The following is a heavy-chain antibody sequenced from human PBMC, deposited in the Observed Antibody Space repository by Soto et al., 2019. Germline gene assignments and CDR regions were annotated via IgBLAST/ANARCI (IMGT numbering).Heavy chain of an antibody. J-gene: IGHJ4*02. CDR3: AKEGPITNWYFDY. CDR1: GFTFSSYG. Sequence: QVELVESGGGVVQPGRSLRLSCAASGFTFSSYGMHWVRQAPGKGLEWVAVISYDGNLAYYADSVKGRFTISRDNSKNTLYLQMNSLRTEDTAIYYGAKEGPITNWYFDYWGQGTLVTVSS. V-gene: IGHV3-30*18. D-gene: IGHD1-1*01. CDR2: ISYDGNLA.